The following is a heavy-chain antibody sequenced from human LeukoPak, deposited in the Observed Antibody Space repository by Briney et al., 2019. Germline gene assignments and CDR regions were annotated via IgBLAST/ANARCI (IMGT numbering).Heavy chain of an antibody. D-gene: IGHD6-13*01. Sequence: GGSLRLSCAASGFTVSSNYMSWVRQAPGKGLEWFSVIYSGGSTYYADSVKGRFTISRDNSKNTLYLQMNSLRAEDTAVYYCARDLQAVAAAGYYYYYGMDVWGQGTTVTVSS. CDR2: IYSGGST. CDR3: ARDLQAVAAAGYYYYYGMDV. CDR1: GFTVSSNY. V-gene: IGHV3-66*01. J-gene: IGHJ6*02.